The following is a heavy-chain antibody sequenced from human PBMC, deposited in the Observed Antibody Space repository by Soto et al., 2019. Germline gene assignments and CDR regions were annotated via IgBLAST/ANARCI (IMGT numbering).Heavy chain of an antibody. V-gene: IGHV3-48*01. Sequence: GGSLRLSCAASGFTFSSYSMNWVRQAPGKGLEWVSYISSSSTTIYYADSVKGRLTISRDNVKNSLYLQMNSLRAEDTAVYYCARDDLDYWGQGTLVTVSS. CDR2: ISSSSTTI. CDR1: GFTFSSYS. CDR3: ARDDLDY. J-gene: IGHJ4*02.